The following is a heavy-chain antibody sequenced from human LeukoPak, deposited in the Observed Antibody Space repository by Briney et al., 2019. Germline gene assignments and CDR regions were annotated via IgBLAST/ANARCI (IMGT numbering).Heavy chain of an antibody. Sequence: PGGSLRLSCSASGFTFNNYWMNWVRQAPGKGLEWVAVISYDGSNKYYADSVKGRFTISRDNSKNTLYLQMNSLRAEDTAVYYCAKGTTVTTFVHYYYYGMDVWGQGTTVTVSS. CDR2: ISYDGSNK. J-gene: IGHJ6*02. CDR3: AKGTTVTTFVHYYYYGMDV. D-gene: IGHD4-17*01. CDR1: GFTFNNYW. V-gene: IGHV3-30*18.